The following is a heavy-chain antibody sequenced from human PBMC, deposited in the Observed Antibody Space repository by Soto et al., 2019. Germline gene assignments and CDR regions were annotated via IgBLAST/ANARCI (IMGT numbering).Heavy chain of an antibody. Sequence: QVQLVQSGAEVKKPGSSVKVSCKASGGTFSSYAISWVRQAPGQGLEWMGGIIPIFGTANYAQKFQGRVTITADESTSTAYMELSSRRSEDTAVYYCARSITGTVSYYYGMDVWGQGPTVTVSS. V-gene: IGHV1-69*12. J-gene: IGHJ6*02. D-gene: IGHD1-20*01. CDR3: ARSITGTVSYYYGMDV. CDR1: GGTFSSYA. CDR2: IIPIFGTA.